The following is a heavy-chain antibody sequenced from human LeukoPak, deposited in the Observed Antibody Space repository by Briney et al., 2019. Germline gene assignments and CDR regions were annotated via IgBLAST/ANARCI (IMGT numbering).Heavy chain of an antibody. CDR1: GYTFSSYG. CDR2: IIPIFGTA. D-gene: IGHD3-22*01. V-gene: IGHV1-69*13. CDR3: ARVRYYYDSSGYYYFDY. Sequence: ASVKVSCKASGYTFSSYGINWVRQAPGQGLEWMGGIIPIFGTANYAQKFQGRVTITADESTSTAYMELSSLRSEDTAVYYCARVRYYYDSSGYYYFDYWGQGTLVTVSS. J-gene: IGHJ4*02.